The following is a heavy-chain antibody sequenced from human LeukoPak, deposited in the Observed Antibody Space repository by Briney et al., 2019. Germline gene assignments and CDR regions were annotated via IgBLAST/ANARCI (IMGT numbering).Heavy chain of an antibody. CDR2: INWNGGSR. CDR3: ARDRCSSTSCYNTPNWFDP. CDR1: GFKFDDYG. V-gene: IGHV3-20*01. J-gene: IGHJ5*02. D-gene: IGHD2-2*02. Sequence: PGGSLRLSCAASGFKFDDYGMSWVRQVPGKGLEWVFGINWNGGSRGYADSVKGRFTISRDNAKNSVYLQMNSLRSEDTAFYHCARDRCSSTSCYNTPNWFDPWGQGTLVTVSS.